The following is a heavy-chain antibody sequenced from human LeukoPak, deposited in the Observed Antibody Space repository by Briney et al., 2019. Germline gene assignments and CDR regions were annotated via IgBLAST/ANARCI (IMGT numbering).Heavy chain of an antibody. CDR1: GFTFSSYW. CDR2: ISSSGSTI. D-gene: IGHD2-15*01. CDR3: ARARIGQEGIDY. Sequence: PGGSLRLSCAASGFTFSSYWMSWVRQAPGKGLEWVSYISSSGSTIYYADSVKGRFTISRDNAKNSLYLQMNSLRAEDTAVYYCARARIGQEGIDYWGQGTLVTVSS. J-gene: IGHJ4*02. V-gene: IGHV3-48*04.